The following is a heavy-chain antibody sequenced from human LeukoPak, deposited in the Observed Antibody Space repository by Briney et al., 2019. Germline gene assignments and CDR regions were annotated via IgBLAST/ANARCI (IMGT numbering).Heavy chain of an antibody. CDR3: ARKKAAAGTSFDY. CDR1: GGSFSGYY. CDR2: INHSGNT. V-gene: IGHV4-34*01. Sequence: SETLSLTCAVYGGSFSGYYWSWIRQPPGKGLEWIGEINHSGNTNYNPSLKSRVTISVDTSKNQFSLKLSSVTAADTAVYYCARKKAAAGTSFDYWGQGTLVTVSS. J-gene: IGHJ4*02. D-gene: IGHD6-13*01.